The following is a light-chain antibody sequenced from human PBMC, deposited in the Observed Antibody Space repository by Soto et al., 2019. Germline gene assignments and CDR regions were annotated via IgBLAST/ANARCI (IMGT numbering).Light chain of an antibody. V-gene: IGKV3-11*01. J-gene: IGKJ3*01. CDR3: QQRSNFA. Sequence: EIVLTQSPATLSSFPGDRVTLSCRASQSVSSYLAWYQQKPGQAPRLLIYDASNRATGIPARFSGSGSGTDFTLTINSLEPEDFAVYYCQQRSNFAFGPGTKVDIK. CDR1: QSVSSY. CDR2: DAS.